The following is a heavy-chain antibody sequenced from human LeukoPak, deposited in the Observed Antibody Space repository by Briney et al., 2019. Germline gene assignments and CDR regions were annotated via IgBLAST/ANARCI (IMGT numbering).Heavy chain of an antibody. D-gene: IGHD3-22*01. CDR1: GYTFTGYY. V-gene: IGHV1-46*01. CDR3: ARGSAGRGNYYDSSGYNSFDY. CDR2: INPSGGST. J-gene: IGHJ4*02. Sequence: ASVKVSCKASGYTFTGYYMHWVRQAPGQGLEWMGIINPSGGSTSYAQKFQGRVTMTRDTSTSTVYMELSSLRSEDTAVYYCARGSAGRGNYYDSSGYNSFDYWGQGTLVTVSP.